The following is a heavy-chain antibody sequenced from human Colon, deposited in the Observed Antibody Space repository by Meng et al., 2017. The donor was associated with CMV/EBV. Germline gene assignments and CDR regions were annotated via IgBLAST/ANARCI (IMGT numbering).Heavy chain of an antibody. CDR1: GNTFTGYY. CDR2: INPNSGDT. CDR3: ARDVIMVVPTAPSFDN. J-gene: IGHJ4*02. Sequence: ASVKVSCKASGNTFTGYYMHWVRQAPGQGLEWMGWINPNSGDTNYAQKFQGRVTVTRDTSTSTVYMELSSLRSEDTAVYYCARDVIMVVPTAPSFDNWGQGTLVTVSS. V-gene: IGHV1-2*02. D-gene: IGHD2-2*01.